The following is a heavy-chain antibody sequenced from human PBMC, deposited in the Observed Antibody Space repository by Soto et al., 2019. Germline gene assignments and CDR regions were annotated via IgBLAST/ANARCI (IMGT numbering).Heavy chain of an antibody. V-gene: IGHV1-18*01. CDR3: ARDRLAYCGGDCYSGSDY. CDR1: GYSFTSYG. Sequence: ASVKVSCKAAGYSFTSYGSSWVRQATGKGLEWMGWISAYNGNTNYAQKLQGRVTMTTDTSTSTAYMELRSLRAEDTAVYYCARDRLAYCGGDCYSGSDYWGQGTLVTVSS. CDR2: ISAYNGNT. J-gene: IGHJ4*02. D-gene: IGHD2-21*02.